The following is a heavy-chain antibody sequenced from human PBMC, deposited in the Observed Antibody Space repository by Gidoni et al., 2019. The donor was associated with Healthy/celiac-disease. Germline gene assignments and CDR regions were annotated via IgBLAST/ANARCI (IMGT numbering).Heavy chain of an antibody. CDR3: AKDYSSSSLQH. CDR1: GSTFSSYG. CDR2: ISYDGSNK. D-gene: IGHD6-13*01. V-gene: IGHV3-30*18. Sequence: QVQLVESGGGVVQPGRSLRLSCAASGSTFSSYGMHWVRQAPGKGLEWVAVISYDGSNKYYADSVKGRFTISRDNSKNTLYLQMNSLRAEDTAVYYCAKDYSSSSLQHWGQGTLVTVSS. J-gene: IGHJ1*01.